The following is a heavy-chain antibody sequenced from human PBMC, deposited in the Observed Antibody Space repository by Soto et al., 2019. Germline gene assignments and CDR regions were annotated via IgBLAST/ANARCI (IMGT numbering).Heavy chain of an antibody. J-gene: IGHJ5*02. D-gene: IGHD3-3*01. CDR2: IYSGGST. CDR1: GFTVSSNY. Sequence: GSLRLSCAASGFTVSSNYMSWVRQAPGKGLEWVSVIYSGGSTYYADSVKGRFTISRDNSKNTLYLQMNSLRAEDTAVYYCARFLRFLVNGFDPWGQGPLVTVSS. V-gene: IGHV3-66*01. CDR3: ARFLRFLVNGFDP.